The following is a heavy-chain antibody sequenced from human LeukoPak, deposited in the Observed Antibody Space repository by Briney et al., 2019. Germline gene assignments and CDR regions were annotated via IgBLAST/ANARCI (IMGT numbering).Heavy chain of an antibody. V-gene: IGHV3-74*01. J-gene: IGHJ4*02. CDR3: AKDAYYYDSSGYHDY. CDR2: TNSDGSTT. D-gene: IGHD3-22*01. CDR1: GFTFSSYW. Sequence: VGSLRLSCAAPGFTFSSYWMHWVRPAPGKGMLWVSRTNSDGSTTSYADSVKGRFTISRDNCKNTLYLQMNSLRAEDTAVYYCAKDAYYYDSSGYHDYWGQGNLVTVSS.